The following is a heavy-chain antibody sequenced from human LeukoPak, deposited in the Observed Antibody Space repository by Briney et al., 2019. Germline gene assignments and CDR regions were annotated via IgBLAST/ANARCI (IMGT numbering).Heavy chain of an antibody. J-gene: IGHJ4*02. D-gene: IGHD6-13*01. Sequence: PPGGSLRLSCAASGFTFSSYAMHWVRQAPGRGLEYVSAISSNGGSTYYANSVEGRFTISRDNSKNTLYLQMGSLRAEDMAVYYCARVNAKSSSLDYWGQGTLVTVSS. CDR3: ARVNAKSSSLDY. CDR1: GFTFSSYA. V-gene: IGHV3-64*01. CDR2: ISSNGGST.